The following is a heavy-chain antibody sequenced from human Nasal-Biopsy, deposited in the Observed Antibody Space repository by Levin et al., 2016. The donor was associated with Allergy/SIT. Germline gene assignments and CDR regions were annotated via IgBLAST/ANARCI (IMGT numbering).Heavy chain of an antibody. CDR3: ARDRYSDFWSGYLDV. CDR2: IKEDGSET. V-gene: IGHV3-7*03. Sequence: ETLSLTCAASGFTFSNKWMTWVRQAPGKGLEWVANIKEDGSETSYGDSVKGRFITSRDNAKKALYLQMNNLRVDDTAVYYCARDRYSDFWSGYLDVWGKGTTVNVTS. D-gene: IGHD3-3*01. CDR1: GFTFSNKW. J-gene: IGHJ6*04.